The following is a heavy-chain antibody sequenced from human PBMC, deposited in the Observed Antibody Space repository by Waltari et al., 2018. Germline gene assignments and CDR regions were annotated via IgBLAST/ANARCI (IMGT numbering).Heavy chain of an antibody. D-gene: IGHD3-3*01. CDR2: IYYSGST. CDR1: GGSISSHY. V-gene: IGHV4-59*11. Sequence: QVQLQESGPGLVKPSETLSLTCTVSGGSISSHYWSCLRQPPGKGLEWIGYIYYSGSTNYNPSLKSRVTISVDTSKNQFSLKLSSVTAADTAVYYCARTSYGSGVFDYWGQGTLVTVSS. J-gene: IGHJ4*02. CDR3: ARTSYGSGVFDY.